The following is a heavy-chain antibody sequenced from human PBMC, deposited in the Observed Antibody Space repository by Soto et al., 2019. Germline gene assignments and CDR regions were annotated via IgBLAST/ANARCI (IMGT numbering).Heavy chain of an antibody. V-gene: IGHV1-18*04. J-gene: IGHJ6*02. CDR1: GYSFTTHG. CDR3: ARDPPFSGILRGTPLMDV. CDR2: ISAYNGDT. Sequence: ASVKVSCKAAGYSFTTHGISWVRRAPGHGLEWMGWISAYNGDTHYVQRFQGRLTMTTDTSTSTAYMELRSLTSDDTAVYYCARDPPFSGILRGTPLMDVWGQGTTVTVSS. D-gene: IGHD4-17*01.